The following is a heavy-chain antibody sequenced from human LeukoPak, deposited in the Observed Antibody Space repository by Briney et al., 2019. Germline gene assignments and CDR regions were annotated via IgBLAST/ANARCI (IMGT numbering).Heavy chain of an antibody. CDR1: GFTFSSYG. D-gene: IGHD3-10*01. CDR2: ISYDGSNK. V-gene: IGHV3-30*18. CDR3: AKGGNYGSGNYYFDY. J-gene: IGHJ4*02. Sequence: GGSLRLSCAASGFTFSSYGMHWVRRAPGKGLEWVAVISYDGSNKYYADSVKGRFTISRDNSKNTLYLQMNSLRAEDTAVYYCAKGGNYGSGNYYFDYWGQGTLATVSS.